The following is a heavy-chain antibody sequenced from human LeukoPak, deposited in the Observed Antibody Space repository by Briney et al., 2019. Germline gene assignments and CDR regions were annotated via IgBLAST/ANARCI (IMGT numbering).Heavy chain of an antibody. J-gene: IGHJ3*02. D-gene: IGHD3-10*01. CDR2: IYYSGST. CDR3: ARQIGLGAFDI. V-gene: IGHV4-59*01. Sequence: SETLSLTCTASGGSISSYYWSWIRQPPGKGLEWIGYIYYSGSTNYNPSLKSRVTISVDTSKNQFSLKLSSVTAADTAVYYCARQIGLGAFDIWGQGTMVTVSS. CDR1: GGSISSYY.